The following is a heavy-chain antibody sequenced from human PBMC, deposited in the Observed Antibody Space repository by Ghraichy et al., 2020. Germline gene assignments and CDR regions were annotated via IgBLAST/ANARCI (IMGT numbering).Heavy chain of an antibody. V-gene: IGHV3-7*01. J-gene: IGHJ4*02. CDR1: GFIFSGYW. CDR3: ARALGGGWYLDN. CDR2: IRKDGSKK. D-gene: IGHD6-19*01. Sequence: LSLTCAASGFIFSGYWMRWVRQAPRKGPEWVANIRKDGSKKYYADSVKGRFTISRDNAKNSLYLQMNSLRAEDTAVYYCARALGGGWYLDNLGQGALVTVSS.